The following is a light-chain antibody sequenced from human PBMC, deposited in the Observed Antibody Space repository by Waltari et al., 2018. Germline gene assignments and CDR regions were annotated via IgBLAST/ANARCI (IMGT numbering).Light chain of an antibody. J-gene: IGLJ2*01. CDR1: SLRTSY. CDR3: SSRDSSASHVL. CDR2: GKN. V-gene: IGLV3-19*01. Sequence: SSELTQDPAVSVALGQTVTIKCQGASLRTSYASWYQQKSGQAPILVLFGKNKRPSGIPDRFSGYNSETTTSLTITGAQAEDEADYYCSSRDSSASHVLFAGGTKLTVL.